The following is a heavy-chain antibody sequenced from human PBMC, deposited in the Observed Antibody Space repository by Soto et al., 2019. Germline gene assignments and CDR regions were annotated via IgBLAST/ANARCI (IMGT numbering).Heavy chain of an antibody. CDR3: ARDLDWTSRSCETRTLVD. J-gene: IGHJ4*02. V-gene: IGHV3-23*01. Sequence: PEVSLRLSFAASGFTFSRYPMTWVRQAPGKGLEWVSAISYSGDTTYYADSVKGRFTISRDNFKNTLFLQMNSLRADDTAVYYCARDLDWTSRSCETRTLVDWGPRPGVTVS. D-gene: IGHD2-21*01. CDR2: ISYSGDTT. CDR1: GFTFSRYP.